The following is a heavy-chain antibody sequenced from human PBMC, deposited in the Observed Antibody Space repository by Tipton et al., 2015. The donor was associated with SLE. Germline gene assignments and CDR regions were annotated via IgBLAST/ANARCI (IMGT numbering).Heavy chain of an antibody. Sequence: QVQLVQSGAEVKKPGASGKGSCKASGYTFTSYAMHWVRQAPGQRLEWMGWINAGNGNTKYSQKFQGRVTITRDTSASTAYMELSSLRSEDTAVYYCAREVPLYDGSGSHDGMDVWGQGTTVTVSS. V-gene: IGHV1-3*01. CDR2: INAGNGNT. CDR1: GYTFTSYA. CDR3: AREVPLYDGSGSHDGMDV. J-gene: IGHJ6*02. D-gene: IGHD3-22*01.